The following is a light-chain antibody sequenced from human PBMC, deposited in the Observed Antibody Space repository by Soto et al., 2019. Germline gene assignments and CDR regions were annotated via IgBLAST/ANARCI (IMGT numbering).Light chain of an antibody. V-gene: IGLV1-44*01. CDR3: AAWDGSLNGLYV. J-gene: IGLJ1*01. CDR2: SNY. Sequence: QPVLTQAPSASGTPGQRVTISWSGSSSNVGSLSVDWYQHLPGTAPKLLIHSNYQRPSGVPDRFSGSKSGTSASLAISGLQSEDEADYYCAAWDGSLNGLYVFGTGTKVTVL. CDR1: SSNVGSLS.